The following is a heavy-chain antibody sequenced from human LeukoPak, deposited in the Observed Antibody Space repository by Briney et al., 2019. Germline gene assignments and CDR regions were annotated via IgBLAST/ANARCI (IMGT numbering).Heavy chain of an antibody. V-gene: IGHV3-48*04. CDR2: ISSSGSTI. Sequence: GGSLRLSCEASGFTFTTYSMTWVRQAPGKGLEWVSYISSSGSTIYYADSVKGRFTISRDNAKNSLYLQMNSLRAEDTAVYYCAELGITMIGGVWGKGTTVTVSS. D-gene: IGHD3-10*02. CDR1: GFTFTTYS. J-gene: IGHJ6*04. CDR3: AELGITMIGGV.